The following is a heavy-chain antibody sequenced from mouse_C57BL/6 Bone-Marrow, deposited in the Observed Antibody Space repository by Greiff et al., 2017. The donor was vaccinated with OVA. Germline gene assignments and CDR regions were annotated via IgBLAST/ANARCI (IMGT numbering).Heavy chain of an antibody. J-gene: IGHJ2*01. Sequence: QVQLQQSGAELVMPGASVKLSCKASGYTFTSYWMHWVKQRPGQGLEWIGEIDPSDSYTNYNQKFKGKSTLTVDKSSSTAYMQLSSLTSEDSAVYYCARGDYYGSSYEDYWGQGTTLTVSS. CDR3: ARGDYYGSSYEDY. CDR1: GYTFTSYW. CDR2: IDPSDSYT. V-gene: IGHV1-69*01. D-gene: IGHD1-1*01.